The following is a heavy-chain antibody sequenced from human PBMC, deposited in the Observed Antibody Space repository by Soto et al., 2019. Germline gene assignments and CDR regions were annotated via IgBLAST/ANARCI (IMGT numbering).Heavy chain of an antibody. CDR2: ISSSSSYI. V-gene: IGHV3-21*01. CDR1: GFTFSSYS. CDR3: ARAGEYSSSSLDY. Sequence: GGSLRLSCAASGFTFSSYSMNWVRQAPGKGLEWVSSISSSSSYIYYADSVKGRFTISRDNAKNSLYLQMNSLRAEDTAVYYCARAGEYSSSSLDYWGQGTLVTVSS. D-gene: IGHD6-6*01. J-gene: IGHJ4*02.